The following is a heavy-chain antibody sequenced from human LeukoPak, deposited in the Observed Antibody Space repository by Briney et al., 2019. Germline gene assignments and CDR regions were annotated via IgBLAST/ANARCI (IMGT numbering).Heavy chain of an antibody. J-gene: IGHJ4*02. D-gene: IGHD6-13*01. CDR3: ARDHYSSSALDY. CDR1: GFTFSSYY. CDR2: ISSSSTTK. Sequence: GGPLRLSCAASGFTFSSYYMNWVRQAPGKGLEWVSDISSSSTTKYYADSVKGRFTISRDNAKNSLYLQMNSLRAEDTAVYYCARDHYSSSALDYWGQGTLVTVSS. V-gene: IGHV3-48*04.